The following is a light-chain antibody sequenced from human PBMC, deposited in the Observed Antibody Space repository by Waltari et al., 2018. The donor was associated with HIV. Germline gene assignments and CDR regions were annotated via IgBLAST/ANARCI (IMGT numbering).Light chain of an antibody. Sequence: QSALTQSRSVSGSPGQSITISCTGTSNDVGAYNYVSWYQQHPGRAPKLLIYDLNRRPSGVPYRCSGSKSCNTASLSISGLQAEDEADYYCCSSAGRDIFVFGTGTKVTVL. CDR3: CSSAGRDIFV. CDR2: DLN. J-gene: IGLJ1*01. CDR1: SNDVGAYNY. V-gene: IGLV2-11*01.